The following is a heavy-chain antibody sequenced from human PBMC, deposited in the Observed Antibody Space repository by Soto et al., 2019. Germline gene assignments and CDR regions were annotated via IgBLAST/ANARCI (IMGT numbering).Heavy chain of an antibody. CDR2: IIPIFGTA. V-gene: IGHV1-69*01. CDR1: ERTFSSYA. Sequence: SLKFSCKASERTFSSYAISWVRQAPGQGLEWMGGIIPIFGTANYAQKFQGRVTITADESTSTAYMELSSLRSEDTAVYYCARPRYCSSTSCYLALDYWGRGTLVTVSS. D-gene: IGHD2-2*01. J-gene: IGHJ4*02. CDR3: ARPRYCSSTSCYLALDY.